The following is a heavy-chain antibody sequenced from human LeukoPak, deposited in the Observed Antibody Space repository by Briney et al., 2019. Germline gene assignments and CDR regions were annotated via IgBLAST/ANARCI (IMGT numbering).Heavy chain of an antibody. J-gene: IGHJ6*02. CDR2: IYSGGST. Sequence: GGSLRLSCAASGSTVSSNYMSWVRQAPGKGLEWVSVIYSGGSTYYADSVKGRFTISRDNSKNTLYLQMNSLRAEDTAVYYCARGPLLRWGLGGRGMDVWGQGTTVTVSS. D-gene: IGHD3-3*01. CDR1: GSTVSSNY. CDR3: ARGPLLRWGLGGRGMDV. V-gene: IGHV3-53*01.